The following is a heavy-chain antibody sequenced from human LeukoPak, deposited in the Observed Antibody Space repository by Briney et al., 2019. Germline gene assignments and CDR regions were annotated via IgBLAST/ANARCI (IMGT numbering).Heavy chain of an antibody. D-gene: IGHD5-18*01. V-gene: IGHV3-30*18. CDR3: AKDRERTAMVTYYYGMDV. Sequence: GRSLRLPCAASGFTFSSYGMHWVRQAPGKGLEWVAVISYDGSNKYYADSVKGRFTISRDNSKNTLYLQMNSLRAEDTAVYYCAKDRERTAMVTYYYGMDVWGQGTTVTVSS. CDR1: GFTFSSYG. J-gene: IGHJ6*02. CDR2: ISYDGSNK.